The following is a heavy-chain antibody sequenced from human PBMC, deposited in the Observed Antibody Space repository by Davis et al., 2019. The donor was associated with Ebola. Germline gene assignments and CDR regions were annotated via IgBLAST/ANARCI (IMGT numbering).Heavy chain of an antibody. CDR2: VNPYSGHT. CDR1: GYIFSNYD. D-gene: IGHD2-21*02. V-gene: IGHV1-8*01. Sequence: AASVKVSCKASGYIFSNYDINWVRQARGQGLEWMGWVNPYSGHTGYVEKVKGRVTMTGDPSISTAYMELSSLTIDDTAVYYCARGYSPKCRGGDCVNDFWGQGTLVTVST. J-gene: IGHJ4*02. CDR3: ARGYSPKCRGGDCVNDF.